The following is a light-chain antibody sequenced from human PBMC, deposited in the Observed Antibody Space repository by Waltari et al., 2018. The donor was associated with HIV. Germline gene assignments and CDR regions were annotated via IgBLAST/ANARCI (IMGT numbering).Light chain of an antibody. J-gene: IGLJ1*01. CDR2: DVL. CDR3: CSYAGSPPYV. V-gene: IGLV2-11*01. Sequence: QYALTQPRSVSGSPGQSVTISCTGTDSDVGGYNSVSWYQHHPGKAPKLIISDVLKCPSGAPYRFSGSKSGNTASLTISGLQAEDEAEYDCCSYAGSPPYVFGTGTKVTVL. CDR1: DSDVGGYNS.